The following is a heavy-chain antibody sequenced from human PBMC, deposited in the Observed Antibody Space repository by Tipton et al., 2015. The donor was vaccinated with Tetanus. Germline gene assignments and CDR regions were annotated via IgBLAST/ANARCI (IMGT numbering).Heavy chain of an antibody. Sequence: TLSLTCAVYGGSFSGYYWSWIRQPPGKGLEWIGEINHSGSTNYNPSLKSRVTISVDTSKNQFSLKLSSVTAADMAVYYCARVPLITIFGVVTPSYYFDYWGQGTLVTVSS. CDR1: GGSFSGYY. V-gene: IGHV4-34*01. J-gene: IGHJ4*02. CDR3: ARVPLITIFGVVTPSYYFDY. D-gene: IGHD3-3*01. CDR2: INHSGST.